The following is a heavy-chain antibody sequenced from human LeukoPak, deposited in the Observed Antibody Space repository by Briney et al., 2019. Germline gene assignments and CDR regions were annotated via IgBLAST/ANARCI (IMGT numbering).Heavy chain of an antibody. Sequence: PSETLSLTCTVSGGSISSYYWSWIRQPPGKGLEWIGYIYYSGSTNYNPSLKSRVTISVDTSKNQFSLKLSSVTAADTAVYYCARVQLRHNGYYGMDVWGQGTTVTVSS. CDR1: GGSISSYY. J-gene: IGHJ6*02. V-gene: IGHV4-59*01. D-gene: IGHD1-1*01. CDR3: ARVQLRHNGYYGMDV. CDR2: IYYSGST.